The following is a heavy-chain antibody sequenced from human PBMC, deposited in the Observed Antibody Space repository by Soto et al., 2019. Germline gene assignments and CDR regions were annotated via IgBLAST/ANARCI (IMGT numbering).Heavy chain of an antibody. J-gene: IGHJ6*02. CDR3: AGAYCSGTTCYGLYGMDV. Sequence: GGSLRLSCVASGFPYSYYWMSWVRQASGKGLEWVSSMSGSGGGTYYADSVKGRFTISRDNSKNTLFLQMNSLRAEDTALYYCAGAYCSGTTCYGLYGMDVWGQGTTVTVSS. CDR2: MSGSGGGT. D-gene: IGHD2-2*01. CDR1: GFPYSYYW. V-gene: IGHV3-23*01.